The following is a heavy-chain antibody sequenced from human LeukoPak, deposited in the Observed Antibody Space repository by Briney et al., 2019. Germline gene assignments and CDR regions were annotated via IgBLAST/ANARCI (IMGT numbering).Heavy chain of an antibody. D-gene: IGHD6-13*01. CDR2: IYTSGNT. CDR3: ARDIWYSSSWYLDY. V-gene: IGHV4-61*02. CDR1: GGSISSGSYY. Sequence: SETLSLTCTVSGGSISSGSYYWSWIRQPAGKGLEWIGRIYTSGNTNYNPSLKSRVTISMATSKNQFSLKLNSVTAADTAVYFCARDIWYSSSWYLDYWGQGTLVTVSS. J-gene: IGHJ4*02.